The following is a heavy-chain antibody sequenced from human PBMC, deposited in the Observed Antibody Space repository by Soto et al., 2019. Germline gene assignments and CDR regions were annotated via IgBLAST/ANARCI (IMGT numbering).Heavy chain of an antibody. V-gene: IGHV3-48*02. CDR1: GFTFSSYS. J-gene: IGHJ6*02. Sequence: GGSLRLSCAASGFTFSSYSMNWVRQAPGKGLEWVSYISSSSSTIYYADSVKGRFTISRDNAKNSLYLQMNSLRDEDTAVYYCARETGAHWYCDFWSGRPAYCMDVWGQGTTFTVSS. CDR2: ISSSSSTI. CDR3: ARETGAHWYCDFWSGRPAYCMDV. D-gene: IGHD3-3*01.